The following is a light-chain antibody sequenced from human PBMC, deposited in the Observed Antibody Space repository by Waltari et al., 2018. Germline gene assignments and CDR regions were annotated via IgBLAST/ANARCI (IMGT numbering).Light chain of an antibody. V-gene: IGKV3D-15*01. CDR1: QSVSSN. CDR2: GAS. Sequence: EIVMTQSPPTLSVSPGERATLSCRASQSVSSNLAWYQQKPGQAPRLLIYGASTRATGIPARFGGSGSGTEFTLTISTLQSEDFAVYYCQQYNNWPPGYIFGQGTKLEIK. J-gene: IGKJ2*01. CDR3: QQYNNWPPGYI.